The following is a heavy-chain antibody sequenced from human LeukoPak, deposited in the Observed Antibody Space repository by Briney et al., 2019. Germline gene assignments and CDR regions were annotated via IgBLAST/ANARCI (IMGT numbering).Heavy chain of an antibody. D-gene: IGHD3-3*01. V-gene: IGHV3-23*01. J-gene: IGHJ5*02. CDR2: INYNGGST. Sequence: GGSLRLSCAAAGLTFSNYGMNWVRRAPGKGLEWVSGINYNGGSTYYADSVKGRFTISRDNSKNTLYLQMNSLRAEDTAVYYCARGVGGVDFWSGYSGGDWFDPWGQGTLVTVSS. CDR3: ARGVGGVDFWSGYSGGDWFDP. CDR1: GLTFSNYG.